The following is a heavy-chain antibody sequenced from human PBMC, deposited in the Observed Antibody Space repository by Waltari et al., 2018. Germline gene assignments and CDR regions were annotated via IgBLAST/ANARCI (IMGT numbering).Heavy chain of an antibody. J-gene: IGHJ3*02. CDR1: DYSISSGSY. Sequence: QVQLQQSGPGLVKPSETLSLTCAVSDYSISSGSYWGWIRQPPGKGLEWIGNIFRSGRTDYNPSLESRLTISVDTSKNQFSLRRSSVTAADTAVYYCARARGGMTDGFDIWGQGTMVTVSS. V-gene: IGHV4-38-2*01. CDR2: IFRSGRT. CDR3: ARARGGMTDGFDI. D-gene: IGHD3-16*01.